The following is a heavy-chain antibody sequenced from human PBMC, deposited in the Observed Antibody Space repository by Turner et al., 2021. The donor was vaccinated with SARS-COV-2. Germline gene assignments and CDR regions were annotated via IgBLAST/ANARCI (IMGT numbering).Heavy chain of an antibody. Sequence: EVQLLESGGGLVQPGGSLRLSCAASGFTFSHYTMNWVRQAPGKGLEWVSSISSSSSYIYYADSVKGRFTISRDNAKNSLYLQMNSLRAEDTAVYYCARGTYYYDSSVYSGTNWFDPWGQGTLVTVSS. CDR2: ISSSSSYI. D-gene: IGHD3-22*01. CDR1: GFTFSHYT. J-gene: IGHJ5*02. CDR3: ARGTYYYDSSVYSGTNWFDP. V-gene: IGHV3-21*01.